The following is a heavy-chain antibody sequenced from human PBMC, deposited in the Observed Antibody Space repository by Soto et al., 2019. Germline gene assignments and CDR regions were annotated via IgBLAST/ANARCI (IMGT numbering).Heavy chain of an antibody. CDR1: GGSISSSSYY. V-gene: IGHV4-39*01. D-gene: IGHD6-19*01. J-gene: IGHJ3*02. CDR3: ARRAVADDFDI. CDR2: IYYSGST. Sequence: QLQLQESGPGLVKPSETLSLTCTVSGGSISSSSYYWGWIRQPPGKGLEWIGSIYYSGSTYYNPSLKSRVSISVDTSKNQFSLKLRSVTAADTAVYYCARRAVADDFDIWGQGTMVTVSS.